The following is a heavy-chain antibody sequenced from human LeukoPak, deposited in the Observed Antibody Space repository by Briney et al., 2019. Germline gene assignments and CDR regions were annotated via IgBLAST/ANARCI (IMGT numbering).Heavy chain of an antibody. J-gene: IGHJ4*02. D-gene: IGHD6-6*01. CDR1: GFTFSSYG. CDR2: IWYDGSNK. Sequence: PEGSLRLSCAASGFTFSSYGMHWVRQAPGKGLEWVAVIWYDGSNKYYADSVKGRFTISRDNSKNTLYLQMNSLRAEDTAVYYCARDDVGGVAARPLGYWGQGTLVTVSS. CDR3: ARDDVGGVAARPLGY. V-gene: IGHV3-33*01.